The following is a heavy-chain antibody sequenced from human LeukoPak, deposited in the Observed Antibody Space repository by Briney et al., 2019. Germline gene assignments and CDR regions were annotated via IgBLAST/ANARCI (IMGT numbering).Heavy chain of an antibody. J-gene: IGHJ6*03. CDR3: ARDGSSGWLYYYYYYYMDV. V-gene: IGHV3-30*04. Sequence: GGSLRLSCAASGFTFSSYAMHWVRQAPGKGLEWVAVISYDGSNKYYADSVKGRFTISRDNSKNTLYLQMNSLRAEDTAVYYCARDGSSGWLYYYYYYYMDVWGKGTTVTVSS. D-gene: IGHD6-19*01. CDR2: ISYDGSNK. CDR1: GFTFSSYA.